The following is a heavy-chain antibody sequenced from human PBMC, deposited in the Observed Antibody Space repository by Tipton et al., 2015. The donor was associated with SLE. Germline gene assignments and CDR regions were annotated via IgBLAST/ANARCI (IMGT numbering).Heavy chain of an antibody. V-gene: IGHV4-59*11. Sequence: TLSLTCTVSGGSISSHYWGWIRQPPGKGLEWIGYISYSETTNYNPSLKSRVTISVDTSKNQFSLTLTSVTATDTAVDFCARDPYDSTWRNGWFDPWGQGTLVTVPS. CDR1: GGSISSHY. CDR2: ISYSETT. CDR3: ARDPYDSTWRNGWFDP. J-gene: IGHJ5*02. D-gene: IGHD6-13*01.